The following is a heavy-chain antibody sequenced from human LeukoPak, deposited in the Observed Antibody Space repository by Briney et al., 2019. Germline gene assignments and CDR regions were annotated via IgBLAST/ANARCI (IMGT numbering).Heavy chain of an antibody. D-gene: IGHD5-12*01. CDR3: ARLKRGYSGYDNRGYYFDY. V-gene: IGHV4-61*02. CDR1: GGSIRSGSYY. Sequence: SETLSLTCTVSGGSIRSGSYYWSWIRQPAGKGLEWIGRIYTSGSTNYNPSLKSRLTISLDTSKNQFSLKLSSVTAADTAVYYCARLKRGYSGYDNRGYYFDYWGQGTLVTVSS. J-gene: IGHJ4*02. CDR2: IYTSGST.